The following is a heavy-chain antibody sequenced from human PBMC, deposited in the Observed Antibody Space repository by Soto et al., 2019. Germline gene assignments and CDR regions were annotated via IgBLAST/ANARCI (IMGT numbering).Heavy chain of an antibody. Sequence: QVQLVESGGGVVQPGRSLRLSCAASGFTFSSYGMHWVRQARGKGLEWVAVIWYDGSNKYYADSVKGRFTISRDNSKNTLYLQMNSLRAEDTAVYYCARPYGYYFDYWGQGTLVTVSS. CDR1: GFTFSSYG. V-gene: IGHV3-33*01. CDR3: ARPYGYYFDY. J-gene: IGHJ4*02. CDR2: IWYDGSNK. D-gene: IGHD3-10*01.